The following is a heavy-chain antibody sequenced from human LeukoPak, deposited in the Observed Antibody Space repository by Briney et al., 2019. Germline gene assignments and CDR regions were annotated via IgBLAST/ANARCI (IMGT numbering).Heavy chain of an antibody. J-gene: IGHJ4*02. V-gene: IGHV3-23*01. CDR2: ISGSGGST. Sequence: PGGSLRLSCAASGFTFSSYAMSWVRQAPGKGLEWVSAISGSGGSTYYADSVKGRFTISRDNAKNSLYLQMNSLRAEDTAVYYCARDQVSRDFWSGSPAHFDYWGQGTLVTVSS. D-gene: IGHD3-3*01. CDR1: GFTFSSYA. CDR3: ARDQVSRDFWSGSPAHFDY.